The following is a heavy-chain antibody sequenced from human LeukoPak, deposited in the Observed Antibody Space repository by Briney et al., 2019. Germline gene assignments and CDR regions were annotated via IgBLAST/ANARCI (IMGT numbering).Heavy chain of an antibody. Sequence: ASVKVSCKASGYTFTSYDINWVRQATGQGLEWMGWMNPNSGNTGYAQKFQGRVTITRNTSISTAYMELSSLRSEDTAVYYCARGRRRSSGWYGDWYYYMDVWGKGTTVTVSS. D-gene: IGHD6-19*01. CDR2: MNPNSGNT. V-gene: IGHV1-8*03. CDR1: GYTFTSYD. CDR3: ARGRRRSSGWYGDWYYYMDV. J-gene: IGHJ6*03.